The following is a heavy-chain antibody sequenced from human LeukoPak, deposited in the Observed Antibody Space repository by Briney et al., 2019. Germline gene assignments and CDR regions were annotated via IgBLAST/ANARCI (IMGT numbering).Heavy chain of an antibody. CDR3: ARDPSGSYTFDV. CDR2: IYSGGST. J-gene: IGHJ3*01. CDR1: GFTVSSNY. D-gene: IGHD3-16*01. Sequence: GESLRLSCAASGFTVSSNYMSWVRQAPGKGLEWVSVIYSGGSTYYADSVKGRFTISRDNSKNTLYLQMNSLRAEDTAVYYCARDPSGSYTFDVWGQGTMVTVSS. V-gene: IGHV3-53*01.